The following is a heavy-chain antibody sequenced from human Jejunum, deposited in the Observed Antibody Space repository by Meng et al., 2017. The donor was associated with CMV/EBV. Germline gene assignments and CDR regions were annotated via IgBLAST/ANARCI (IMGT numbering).Heavy chain of an antibody. D-gene: IGHD1-1*01. CDR3: ARSTTGPGDY. CDR1: GGSGTSGNYY. J-gene: IGHJ4*02. Sequence: CTVSGGSGTSGNYYWNWIRQPPGEGLEWIGWIYYTGGSSYNPSLKGRATITLDTSKNQFSLKMTSVIAADTAVYYCARSTTGPGDYWGQGTLVTVSS. CDR2: IYYTGGS. V-gene: IGHV4-61*01.